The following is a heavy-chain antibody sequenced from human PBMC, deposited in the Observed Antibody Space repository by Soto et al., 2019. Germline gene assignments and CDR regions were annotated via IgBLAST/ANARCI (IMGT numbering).Heavy chain of an antibody. CDR3: ARDQGRYCSSTSCYYYYYGMDV. J-gene: IGHJ6*02. V-gene: IGHV4-61*01. Sequence: PSETLSLTCTVSGGSVSSGSYYWSWIRQPPGKGLEWVGYIYYSGSTNYNPSLKSRVTISVDTYKNKFSLKLSSVTAADTAVYYCARDQGRYCSSTSCYYYYYGMDVWGQGTTVTVSS. CDR2: IYYSGST. D-gene: IGHD2-2*01. CDR1: GGSVSSGSYY.